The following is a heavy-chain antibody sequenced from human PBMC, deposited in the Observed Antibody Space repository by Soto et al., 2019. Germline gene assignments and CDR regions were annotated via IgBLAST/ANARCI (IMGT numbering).Heavy chain of an antibody. CDR1: GYTFTSYG. J-gene: IGHJ6*03. Sequence: QVKLVQSGAEVKKPGASVKVSCKASGYTFTSYGISWVRQAPGQGLEWMGWISAYNGNTNYAQKLQGRVTMTTDTTTRTAYMELRMLRSDDTAVYCCARGGGGYDWANYSDYHDVWGKGTTVTVAS. D-gene: IGHD5-12*01. CDR3: ARGGGGYDWANYSDYHDV. V-gene: IGHV1-18*01. CDR2: ISAYNGNT.